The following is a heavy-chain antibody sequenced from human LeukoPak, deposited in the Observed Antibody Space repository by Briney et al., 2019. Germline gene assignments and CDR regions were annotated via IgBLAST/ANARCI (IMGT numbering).Heavy chain of an antibody. CDR2: INGNSGDT. CDR1: GYTLNDHY. V-gene: IGHV1-2*02. D-gene: IGHD3-3*01. J-gene: IGHJ1*01. Sequence: ASVKVSCKASGYTLNDHYLHWVRQAPGQGLEWMGWINGNSGDTNYAQKFQGTVTMTRDTSTNAAYLELGSLRPDDTAVYLCARGNGYYAGAEYFVHWGQGTLVTVSS. CDR3: ARGNGYYAGAEYFVH.